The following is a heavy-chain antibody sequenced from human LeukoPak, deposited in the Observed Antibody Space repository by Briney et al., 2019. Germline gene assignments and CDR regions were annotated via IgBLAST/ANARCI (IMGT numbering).Heavy chain of an antibody. CDR1: GFTFSSYA. Sequence: GGSLRLSCAASGFTFSSYAMSWVRQAPGKGLEWVSAISGSGGSTYYADSVKGRFTISRDNSKNTLYLQMNSLRAEDTAVYYCAKDRHIAAAGLNWFDPWGQGTLVTVSS. J-gene: IGHJ5*02. CDR2: ISGSGGST. D-gene: IGHD6-13*01. V-gene: IGHV3-23*01. CDR3: AKDRHIAAAGLNWFDP.